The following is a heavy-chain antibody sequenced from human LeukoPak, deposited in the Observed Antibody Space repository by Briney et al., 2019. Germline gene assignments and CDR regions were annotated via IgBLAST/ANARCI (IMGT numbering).Heavy chain of an antibody. CDR2: INHSGST. CDR1: GGSFSGYY. D-gene: IGHD3-3*02. CDR3: ARKISGLFDY. V-gene: IGHV4-34*01. Sequence: SETLSLTWAVYGGSFSGYYWSWIRQPPVKGLEWIGEINHSGSTNYNPSLKSRVTISVDTSKNQFSLKLSSVTAADTAVYYCARKISGLFDYWGQGTLVTVSS. J-gene: IGHJ4*02.